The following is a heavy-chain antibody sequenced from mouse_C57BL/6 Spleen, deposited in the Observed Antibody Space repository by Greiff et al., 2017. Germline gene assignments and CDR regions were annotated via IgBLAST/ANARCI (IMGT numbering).Heavy chain of an antibody. CDR1: GYSFTSYY. Sequence: VQLQQPGPELVKPGASVKISCKASGYSFTSYYIHWVKQRPGQGLEWIGWIYPGSGNTKYNEKFKGKATLTADTSSSTAYMQLSSLTSEDSAVYYCARSTTEYWYFDVWGTGTTVTVSS. CDR3: ARSTTEYWYFDV. D-gene: IGHD1-1*01. V-gene: IGHV1-66*01. J-gene: IGHJ1*03. CDR2: IYPGSGNT.